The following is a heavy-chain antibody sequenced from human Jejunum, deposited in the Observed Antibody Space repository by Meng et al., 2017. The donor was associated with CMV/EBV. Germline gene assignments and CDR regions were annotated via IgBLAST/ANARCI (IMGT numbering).Heavy chain of an antibody. D-gene: IGHD3-10*01. J-gene: IGHJ4*02. Sequence: KPAGYRFNNSWIGWVRQMPGKGLEWMGIIFPGDSDTSYSPSFEGQVTLSVDKSLSTAYLQWSSLQASDTAIYYCAREMIRGVVDSWGQGTLVTVSS. V-gene: IGHV5-51*01. CDR3: AREMIRGVVDS. CDR1: GYRFNNSW. CDR2: IFPGDSDT.